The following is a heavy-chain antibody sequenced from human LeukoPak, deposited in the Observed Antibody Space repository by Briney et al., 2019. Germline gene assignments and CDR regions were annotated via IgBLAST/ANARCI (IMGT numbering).Heavy chain of an antibody. D-gene: IGHD6-19*01. CDR2: ISSSSSYI. V-gene: IGHV3-21*01. CDR1: GFTFSSYS. J-gene: IGHJ4*02. Sequence: PGGSLRLSCAASGFTFSSYSMNWVRQAPGKGLEWVSSISSSSSYIHYADSVKGRFTISRDNAKNSLYLQMNSLRAEDTAVYYCASIPYSSGWSNFDYWGQGTLVTVSS. CDR3: ASIPYSSGWSNFDY.